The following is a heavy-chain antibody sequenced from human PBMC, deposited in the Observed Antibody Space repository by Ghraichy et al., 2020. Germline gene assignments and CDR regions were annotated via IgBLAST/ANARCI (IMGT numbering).Heavy chain of an antibody. V-gene: IGHV4-39*01. CDR1: GGSISSSSYY. J-gene: IGHJ6*03. D-gene: IGHD3-10*01. CDR3: ATLPGYYYYYMDV. CDR2: ISYSGST. Sequence: SETLSLTCTVSGGSISSSSYYWGWIRQPPGKGLEWIGSISYSGSTYYNPSLKSRVTISVDTSKNQFSLKLSSVTAADTAVYYCATLPGYYYYYMDVWGKGTTVTVSS.